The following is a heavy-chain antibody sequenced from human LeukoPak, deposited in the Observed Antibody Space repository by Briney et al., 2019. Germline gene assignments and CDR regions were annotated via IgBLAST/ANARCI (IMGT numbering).Heavy chain of an antibody. V-gene: IGHV4-59*01. CDR1: GGSISTYY. Sequence: PSETLSLTCSVSGGSISTYYWSWIRQPPGKGLEWIGYIYYSGITDYNPSLKSRVTISVDTSKNQFSLNLSSVTAADTAIYYCAREGDGFNDAFDFWGPGTVVTVSS. J-gene: IGHJ3*01. CDR2: IYYSGIT. CDR3: AREGDGFNDAFDF. D-gene: IGHD5-24*01.